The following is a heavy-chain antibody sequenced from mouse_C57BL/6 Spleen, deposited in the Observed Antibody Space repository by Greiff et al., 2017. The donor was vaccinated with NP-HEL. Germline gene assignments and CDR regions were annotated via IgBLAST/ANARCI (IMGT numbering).Heavy chain of an antibody. D-gene: IGHD2-2*01. V-gene: IGHV3-6*01. J-gene: IGHJ2*01. CDR3: ARIYYGYDGDY. Sequence: EVKLQESGPGLVKPSQSLSLTCSVTGYSITSGYYWNWIRQFPGNKLEWMGYISYDGSNNYNPSLKNRISITRDTSKNQFFLKLNSVTTEDTATYYCARIYYGYDGDYWGQGTTLTVSS. CDR1: GYSITSGYY. CDR2: ISYDGSN.